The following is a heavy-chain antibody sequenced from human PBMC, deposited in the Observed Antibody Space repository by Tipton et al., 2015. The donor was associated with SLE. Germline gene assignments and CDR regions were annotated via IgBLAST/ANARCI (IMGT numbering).Heavy chain of an antibody. V-gene: IGHV4-59*01. D-gene: IGHD6-13*01. J-gene: IGHJ6*02. CDR1: GGSFSGYY. CDR3: ARAPIAAPTGYYYGMDV. Sequence: TLSLTCAVYGGSFSGYYWSWIRQPPGKGLEWIGYIYYSGSTNYNPSLKSRVTISVDTSKNQFSLKLSSVTAADTAVYYCARAPIAAPTGYYYGMDVWGQGTTVTVSS. CDR2: IYYSGST.